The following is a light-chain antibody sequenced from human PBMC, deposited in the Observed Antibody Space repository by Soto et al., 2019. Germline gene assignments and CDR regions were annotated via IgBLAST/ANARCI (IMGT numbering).Light chain of an antibody. Sequence: EIVMTQSPATLSASPGERATLSCRASQSVNTDLAWYQQHPGQPPRLLIYGISTRATGIPARFSGSGSGTEFSLTISSLQSEDFAVYYCQQYSKWPITFGQGTRLEIK. CDR1: QSVNTD. J-gene: IGKJ5*01. V-gene: IGKV3-15*01. CDR3: QQYSKWPIT. CDR2: GIS.